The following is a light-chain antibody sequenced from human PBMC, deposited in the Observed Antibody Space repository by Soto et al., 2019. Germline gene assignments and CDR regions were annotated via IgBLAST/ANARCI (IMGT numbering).Light chain of an antibody. Sequence: EIVLTQSPGTLSLSPGERATLSCRASQTVSSNFLAWYQQKPGQAPSLLIYGASSRATGIPDRFSGSGSGTEFTLTISRLEPEDFAVYYCQQYGSSPITFGQGTRLEMK. CDR2: GAS. J-gene: IGKJ5*01. CDR1: QTVSSNF. CDR3: QQYGSSPIT. V-gene: IGKV3-20*01.